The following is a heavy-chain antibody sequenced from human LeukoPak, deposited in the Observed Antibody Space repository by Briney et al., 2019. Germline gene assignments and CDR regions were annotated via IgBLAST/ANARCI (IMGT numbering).Heavy chain of an antibody. CDR1: AGSISNYY. V-gene: IGHV4-59*01. CDR2: IYYSGST. CDR3: ARDHYYDSSGYTFRH. D-gene: IGHD3-22*01. Sequence: PSETLSLTCTVSAGSISNYYWSWIRQPPGKGLEWIGYIYYSGSTSYNPSLKSRVTISVDTPKNQFSLKLSSVTAADTAVYYCARDHYYDSSGYTFRHWGQGTLVTVSS. J-gene: IGHJ1*01.